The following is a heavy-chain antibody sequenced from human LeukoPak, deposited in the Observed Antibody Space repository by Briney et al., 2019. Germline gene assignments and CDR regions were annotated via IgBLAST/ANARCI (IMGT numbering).Heavy chain of an antibody. D-gene: IGHD3-10*01. J-gene: IGHJ5*02. CDR3: ARIRPDGSGSYPPNWFDP. CDR1: GGTFSSCA. CDR2: IIPIFGTA. Sequence: PWASVKVSCKASGGTFSSCAISWVRQAPGQGLEWMGGIIPIFGTANYAQKFQGRVTITADESTSTAYMELSSLRSEDTAVYYCARIRPDGSGSYPPNWFDPWGQGTLVTVSS. V-gene: IGHV1-69*13.